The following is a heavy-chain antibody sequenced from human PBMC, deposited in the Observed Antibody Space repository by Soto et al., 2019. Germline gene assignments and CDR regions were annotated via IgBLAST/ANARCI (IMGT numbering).Heavy chain of an antibody. V-gene: IGHV4-4*02. CDR3: ASAPDFSSSGTMYIDK. Sequence: QVQLQESGPGLVKPSGSLSLTCAVSGDSITSKDSWNCCRQAPTKGLEWIVEIFHTGFTNYNPSLQRRVSISFDTSKNQFSLDLNSVTAADTAVYFCASAPDFSSSGTMYIDKWGQGILVNVSS. D-gene: IGHD3-10*01. J-gene: IGHJ4*02. CDR1: GDSITSKDS. CDR2: IFHTGFT.